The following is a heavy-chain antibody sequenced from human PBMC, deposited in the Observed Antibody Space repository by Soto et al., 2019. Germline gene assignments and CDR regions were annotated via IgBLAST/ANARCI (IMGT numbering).Heavy chain of an antibody. CDR1: GGSISSGGYS. CDR2: ISHRGST. Sequence: QLQLQESGSGLVKPSQTLSLTCAVSGGSISSGGYSWSWIRQPPGQGLEWFGYISHRGSTSYKPSLKSRVAISVDRSKNQFSLKLSSVTAADTAVYYCARVPADYYYGMDVWGQGTTVTVSS. CDR3: ARVPADYYYGMDV. J-gene: IGHJ6*02. V-gene: IGHV4-30-2*01.